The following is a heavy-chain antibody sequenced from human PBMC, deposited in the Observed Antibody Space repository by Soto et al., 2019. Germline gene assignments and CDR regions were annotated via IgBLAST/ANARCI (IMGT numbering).Heavy chain of an antibody. V-gene: IGHV5-51*01. CDR3: GRTPSFTFGFYYDGMDV. Sequence: PGESMKISCKGSGYSFASYLSGWVRQMPGKDLEWMGIIYPGDSDTRYSPSFQGQVTISADKSLRTAYLQWTSLKASDTALYYCGRTPSFTFGFYYDGMDVWGQGTTVPVSS. CDR1: GYSFASYL. D-gene: IGHD3-16*01. J-gene: IGHJ6*02. CDR2: IYPGDSDT.